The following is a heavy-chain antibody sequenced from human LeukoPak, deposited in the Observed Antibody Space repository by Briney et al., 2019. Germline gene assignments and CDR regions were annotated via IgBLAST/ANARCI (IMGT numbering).Heavy chain of an antibody. Sequence: SETLSLTCTVSGGSISSGSYYWNWIRQPAGKGLEWIGRIYTSGSTNYNPSLKSRVTISVDTSKNQFSLKLSSVTAADTAVYYCARVREDIVVVPAAINYYYYMDVWGKGTTVTISS. D-gene: IGHD2-2*01. V-gene: IGHV4-61*02. CDR2: IYTSGST. J-gene: IGHJ6*03. CDR1: GGSISSGSYY. CDR3: ARVREDIVVVPAAINYYYYMDV.